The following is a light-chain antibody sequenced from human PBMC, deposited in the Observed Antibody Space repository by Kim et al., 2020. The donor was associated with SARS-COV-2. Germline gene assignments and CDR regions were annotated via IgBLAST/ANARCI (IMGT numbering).Light chain of an antibody. CDR3: QHYGSSPQT. CDR2: GAS. CDR1: QSVTSNY. J-gene: IGKJ1*01. Sequence: EIVLTQSPGTLSLSPGERATPSCRASQSVTSNYLAWYQHKPGQAPRVLISGASSRATGIPDRFSGSGSGTDFTLTISRLEPEDFAVYYCQHYGSSPQTFGQGTKVDIK. V-gene: IGKV3-20*01.